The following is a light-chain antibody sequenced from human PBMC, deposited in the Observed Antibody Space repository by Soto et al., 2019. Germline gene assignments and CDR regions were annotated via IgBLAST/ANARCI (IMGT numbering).Light chain of an antibody. J-gene: IGLJ1*01. Sequence: VLTQPPSVSVAPGQTARVTCGGNNIGSKSVHWYQHKPGQAPVLIVYDGRDRPSRIPERFSGSNSGNTATLTISGVEAGDEADYYCQVWDSSSDHYVFGTGTKVTVL. CDR2: DGR. V-gene: IGLV3-21*02. CDR3: QVWDSSSDHYV. CDR1: NIGSKS.